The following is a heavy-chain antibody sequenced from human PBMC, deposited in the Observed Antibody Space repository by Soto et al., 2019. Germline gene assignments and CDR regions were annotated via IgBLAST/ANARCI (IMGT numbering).Heavy chain of an antibody. J-gene: IGHJ5*02. V-gene: IGHV1-69*06. Sequence: SVKVSCKASGGTFSSYAISWVRQAPGQGLEWMGGIIPIFGTANYAQKFQGRVTITADKSTSTAYMELSSLRSEDTAVYYCARHPEPSSSWYGWFDPWGQGTLGTV. CDR3: ARHPEPSSSWYGWFDP. CDR1: GGTFSSYA. D-gene: IGHD6-13*01. CDR2: IIPIFGTA.